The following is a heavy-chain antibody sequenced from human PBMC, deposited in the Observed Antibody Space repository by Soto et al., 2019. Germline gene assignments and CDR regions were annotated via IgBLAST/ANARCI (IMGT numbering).Heavy chain of an antibody. Sequence: XTLSLTCTVSGGSISGGTYYWGWIRQPPGKGLEWIGTIHYTGSTYYNPSLKSRVTVYVDTSKNEFSLRLTSVTATDTAVYFCERHWRYSGSYSSLWYFDLWGRGTLVTVSS. J-gene: IGHJ2*01. D-gene: IGHD1-26*01. CDR2: IHYTGST. V-gene: IGHV4-39*01. CDR3: ERHWRYSGSYSSLWYFDL. CDR1: GGSISGGTYY.